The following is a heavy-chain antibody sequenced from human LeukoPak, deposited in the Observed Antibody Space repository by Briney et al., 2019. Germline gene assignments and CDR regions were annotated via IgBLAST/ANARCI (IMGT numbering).Heavy chain of an antibody. Sequence: GGSLRLSCAASGFTFSDYYMSWIRQAPGKGLEWVSYISSSSSYTNYADSVKGRFTISRDNAKNSLYLQMNSLRAEDTAVYYCARGYYDIFTGYYFDYWGQGTLVTVSS. J-gene: IGHJ4*02. V-gene: IGHV3-11*06. CDR1: GFTFSDYY. CDR3: ARGYYDIFTGYYFDY. D-gene: IGHD3-9*01. CDR2: ISSSSSYT.